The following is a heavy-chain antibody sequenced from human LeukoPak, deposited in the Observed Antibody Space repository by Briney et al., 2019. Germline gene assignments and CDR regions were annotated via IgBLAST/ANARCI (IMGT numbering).Heavy chain of an antibody. J-gene: IGHJ5*02. Sequence: GGSLRLSCAASGFTFSDYYMSWIRQAPGKGLEWVSYISSSVSTIYYADSVKGRFTISRDNAKNSLYLQMNSLRAEDTAVYYCARDLSQSIAARPDWFDPWGQGTLVTVSS. V-gene: IGHV3-11*01. D-gene: IGHD6-6*01. CDR2: ISSSVSTI. CDR3: ARDLSQSIAARPDWFDP. CDR1: GFTFSDYY.